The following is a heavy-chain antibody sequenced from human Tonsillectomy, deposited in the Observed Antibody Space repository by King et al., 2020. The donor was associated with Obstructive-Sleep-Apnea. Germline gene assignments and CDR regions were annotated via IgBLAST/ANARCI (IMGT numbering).Heavy chain of an antibody. CDR3: ARAGGGYYDILTGYYHLDY. CDR2: IYYSGST. V-gene: IGHV4-31*03. D-gene: IGHD3-9*01. CDR1: GGSISSGGYY. J-gene: IGHJ4*02. Sequence: QLQESGPGLVKPSQTLSLTCTVSGGSISSGGYYWSWIRQHPGKGLEWIGYIYYSGSTYYNPSLKSRVTISVDKSKNQFSLKLSSVTAADTAVYYCARAGGGYYDILTGYYHLDYWGQGTLVTVSS.